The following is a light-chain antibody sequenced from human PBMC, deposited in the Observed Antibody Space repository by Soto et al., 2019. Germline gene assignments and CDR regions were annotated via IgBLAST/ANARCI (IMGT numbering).Light chain of an antibody. Sequence: SSELTQPPSVSVAPGQTARITCGGTNIGSKSVHWYQQRPGQAPVLVVYDDSDRPSGIPERFSGSNSGNTATLTISRAEAGDEADYYCQVWDSNSVQPVVFGGGTKLTVL. CDR2: DDS. V-gene: IGLV3-21*02. CDR1: NIGSKS. J-gene: IGLJ2*01. CDR3: QVWDSNSVQPVV.